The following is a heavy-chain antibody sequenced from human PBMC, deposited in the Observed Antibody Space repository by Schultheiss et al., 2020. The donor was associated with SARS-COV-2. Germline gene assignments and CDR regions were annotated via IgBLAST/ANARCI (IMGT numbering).Heavy chain of an antibody. CDR3: AREGVGYNWNYGYNWFDP. J-gene: IGHJ5*02. V-gene: IGHV4-59*01. CDR1: GGSISSYY. CDR2: IYYSGST. D-gene: IGHD1-7*01. Sequence: SETLSLTCTVSGGSISSYYWSWIRQPPGKGLEWIGYIYYSGSTNYNPSLKSRVTISVDTSKNQFSLKLSSVTAADTAVYYCAREGVGYNWNYGYNWFDPWGQGTLVTVSS.